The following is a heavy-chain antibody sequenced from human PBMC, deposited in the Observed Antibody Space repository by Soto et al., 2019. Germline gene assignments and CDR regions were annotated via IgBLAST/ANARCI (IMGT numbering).Heavy chain of an antibody. CDR3: ARARQLSAVAPETFDH. V-gene: IGHV1-2*04. Sequence: ASVKVSCKASGYTFTGYYLHWVRQAPGQGLEWMGWLNPDNGATNYARDFRDWVTMTRDSSISTAYMELSSLRFDDTAVYFCARARQLSAVAPETFDHWGQGTLVTVSS. D-gene: IGHD5-12*01. CDR2: LNPDNGAT. J-gene: IGHJ4*02. CDR1: GYTFTGYY.